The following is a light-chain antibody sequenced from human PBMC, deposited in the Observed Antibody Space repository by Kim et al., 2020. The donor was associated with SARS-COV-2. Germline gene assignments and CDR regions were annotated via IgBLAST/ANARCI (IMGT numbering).Light chain of an antibody. Sequence: DIQLTQSPSTLSASVGERVTITCRASQGVSSWLAWYQQRPGKAPRLLIYKASSLESGVPSRFSGSGSGTEFTLTITSLQPDDSATYYCQQYHSYYSFGQETKVDIK. CDR3: QQYHSYYS. CDR1: QGVSSW. CDR2: KAS. J-gene: IGKJ1*01. V-gene: IGKV1-5*03.